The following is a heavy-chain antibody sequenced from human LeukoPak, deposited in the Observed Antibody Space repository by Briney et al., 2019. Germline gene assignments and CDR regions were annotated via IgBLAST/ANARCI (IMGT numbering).Heavy chain of an antibody. V-gene: IGHV3-21*01. D-gene: IGHD3-10*01. CDR1: GFTFSSYS. CDR2: ISSSSSYI. Sequence: GGSLRLSCAASGFTFSSYSMNWVRQAPGKGLEWVSSISSSSSYIYYADSVKGRFTISRDNAKNSLYLQMNSLRAEDTAVYYCARGRDYYGSGSPMDVWGQGTTVTVSS. J-gene: IGHJ6*02. CDR3: ARGRDYYGSGSPMDV.